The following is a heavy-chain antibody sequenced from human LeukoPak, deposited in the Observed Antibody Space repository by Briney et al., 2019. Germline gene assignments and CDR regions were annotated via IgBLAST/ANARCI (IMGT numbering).Heavy chain of an antibody. V-gene: IGHV4-4*02. CDR1: GGSISSSNW. CDR2: IYHSGST. Sequence: SETLSLTCAVSGGSISSSNWWSWVRQPPGKGLEWIGEIYHSGSTNYNPSLKSRVTISVDKSKNQFSLKLSSVTAADTAVYYCARDILGWLSWPYYYDSSGPRGFDPWGQGTLVTVSS. D-gene: IGHD3-22*01. J-gene: IGHJ5*02. CDR3: ARDILGWLSWPYYYDSSGPRGFDP.